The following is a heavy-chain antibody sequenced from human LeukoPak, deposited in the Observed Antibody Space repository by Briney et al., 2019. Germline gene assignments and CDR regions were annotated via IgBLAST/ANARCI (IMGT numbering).Heavy chain of an antibody. CDR3: ANMKGPPLPKYYMDV. V-gene: IGHV3-23*01. CDR2: ISGSGDNT. CDR1: GLTFIGFA. Sequence: PGGSLRLSCAPSGLTFIGFAMSWVRRTPGKGLDWVSGISGSGDNTLYADSVKGRFTISRDNSKNTLYLEMNSLRAEDTAIYYCANMKGPPLPKYYMDVWGQGTTVTVSS. J-gene: IGHJ6*01. D-gene: IGHD1-26*01.